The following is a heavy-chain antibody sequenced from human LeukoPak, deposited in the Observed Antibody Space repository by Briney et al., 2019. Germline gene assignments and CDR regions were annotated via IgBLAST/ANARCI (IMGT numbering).Heavy chain of an antibody. CDR3: ARRGSYYDH. V-gene: IGHV1-2*02. CDR2: INPNTGGT. CDR1: GYTFSDYY. D-gene: IGHD3-16*01. J-gene: IGHJ4*02. Sequence: ASVKVSCKASGYTFSDYYMHWVRQAPGQGLEWMGWINPNTGGTTYPQRFQGRVTMTSDTSISTVYMELSSLRSDDTAVYYCARRGSYYDHWGQGTLVTVSS.